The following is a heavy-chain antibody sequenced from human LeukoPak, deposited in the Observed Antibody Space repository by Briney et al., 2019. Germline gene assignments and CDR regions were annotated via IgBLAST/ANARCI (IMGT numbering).Heavy chain of an antibody. CDR2: IKHDGGEK. V-gene: IGHV3-7*01. CDR1: GFNFSSYS. D-gene: IGHD6-19*01. CDR3: ATSQTTSGRYGNAFDI. Sequence: GGSLRLSCAASGFNFSSYSMNWVRQAPGKGLEWVANIKHDGGEKYYVDSVKGRFTISRDNAKNSLDLQMNNLRVEDTAVYYCATSQTTSGRYGNAFDIWGQGTTVTV. J-gene: IGHJ3*02.